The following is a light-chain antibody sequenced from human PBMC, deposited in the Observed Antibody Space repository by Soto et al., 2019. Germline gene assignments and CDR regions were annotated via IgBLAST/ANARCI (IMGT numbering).Light chain of an antibody. V-gene: IGKV1-5*03. Sequence: DIQMTQSPSTLSASVGDRVAITCRASQNIGDLLAWYQLKPGEAPKLLIYKASYLETGVPSRFSGSGSGTEFTFTISSLQPGDLATYYCQHYSAFSVTFGQGTKVGIK. CDR2: KAS. CDR1: QNIGDL. J-gene: IGKJ1*01. CDR3: QHYSAFSVT.